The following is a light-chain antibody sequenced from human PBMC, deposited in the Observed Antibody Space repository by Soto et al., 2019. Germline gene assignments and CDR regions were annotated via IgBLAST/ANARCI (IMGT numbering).Light chain of an antibody. Sequence: EIVMTQSPAALSVSPGEKATLSCRAGQGVTTNFAWYQQKSGQSPRLLIYDVSIRATGVPARFSGTGSETDFTLTISDLQSEDSAVYFCQQYNNWPFSFGQGTRLEIK. CDR1: QGVTTN. V-gene: IGKV3-15*01. CDR3: QQYNNWPFS. CDR2: DVS. J-gene: IGKJ5*01.